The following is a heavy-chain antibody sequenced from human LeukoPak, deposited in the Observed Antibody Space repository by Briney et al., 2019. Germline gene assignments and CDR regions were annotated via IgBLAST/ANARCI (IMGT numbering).Heavy chain of an antibody. V-gene: IGHV1-18*01. CDR2: ISAYYGDT. CDR3: ARGEVPAAMWWVL. CDR1: GYTYTNYG. Sequence: GASVKVSCKASGYTYTNYGIGWVRQAPGQGLEWMGWISAYYGDTKYAVKVQGRVTMTKERSTSTAYMELRKLRSDDTAVYYCARGEVPAAMWWVLWGQGTLVTVSS. D-gene: IGHD2-2*01. J-gene: IGHJ4*02.